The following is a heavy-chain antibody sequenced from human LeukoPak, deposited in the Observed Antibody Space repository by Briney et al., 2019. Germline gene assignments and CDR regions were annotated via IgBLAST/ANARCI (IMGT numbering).Heavy chain of an antibody. V-gene: IGHV1-3*03. D-gene: IGHD2/OR15-2a*01. CDR3: ARVIDSAFDI. CDR2: INAGNGNT. Sequence: ASVKVSCKASGYTFTSYAIHWERQAPGQRLEWMGWINAGNGNTKYSQEFQGRVTITRDTSASTAYMELSSLRSEDMAVYYCARVIDSAFDIWGQGTMVTVSS. CDR1: GYTFTSYA. J-gene: IGHJ3*02.